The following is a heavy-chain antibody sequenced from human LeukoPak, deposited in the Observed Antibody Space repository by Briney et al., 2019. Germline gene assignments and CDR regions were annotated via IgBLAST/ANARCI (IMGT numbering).Heavy chain of an antibody. V-gene: IGHV4-34*01. CDR1: GGSFSGYY. CDR2: INHSGST. J-gene: IGHJ4*02. CDR3: ARGPSYFDY. Sequence: SETLSLTCAVYGGSFSGYYWSWIRQPPGKGLEWIGEINHSGSTNYNPSLKSRVTISVDTSKNQFSLKLSSVTAADTAVYYCARGPSYFDYWGQGTLVTVSS.